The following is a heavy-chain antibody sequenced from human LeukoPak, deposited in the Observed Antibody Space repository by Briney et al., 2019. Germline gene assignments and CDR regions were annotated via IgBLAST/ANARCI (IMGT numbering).Heavy chain of an antibody. CDR3: ARACSSTSCYGAFDI. CDR1: GFTFDDYG. J-gene: IGHJ3*02. V-gene: IGHV3-20*01. Sequence: PGGSLRLSCAASGFTFDDYGMSWVRQAPGKGLEWVSGINWNGGNTGYADSVKGRFTISRDNAKNSLYLQMNSLRAEDTALYHCARACSSTSCYGAFDIWGQGTMVTVSS. D-gene: IGHD2-2*01. CDR2: INWNGGNT.